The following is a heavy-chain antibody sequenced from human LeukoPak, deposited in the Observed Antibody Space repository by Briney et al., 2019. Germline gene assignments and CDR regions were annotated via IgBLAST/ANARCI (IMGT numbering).Heavy chain of an antibody. J-gene: IGHJ6*01. V-gene: IGHV3-30*18. CDR3: AELGITMIGGV. Sequence: GGSLRLSCAASAFTFSNYGMHWVRQAPGKGLEWVAVISYDGSDKYYADSVKGRFTISRDNSKNTLYLQMNSLRAEDTAVYYCAELGITMIGGVWGKGTTVTISS. CDR2: ISYDGSDK. D-gene: IGHD3-10*02. CDR1: AFTFSNYG.